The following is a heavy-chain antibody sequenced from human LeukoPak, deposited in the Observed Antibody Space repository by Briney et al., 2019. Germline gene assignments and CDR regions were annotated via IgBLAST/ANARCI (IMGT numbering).Heavy chain of an antibody. CDR3: ARGYFDSSGYPYLGY. CDR2: INSDGSRT. Sequence: PGGSLRLSCAAFGFTFSNFWMHWVRQAPGKGLVWVSRINSDGSRTTHADSVKGRFTISRDNAKDTLYLQMNSLRAEDTAVYYCARGYFDSSGYPYLGYWGQGTLVTVSS. V-gene: IGHV3-74*01. D-gene: IGHD3-22*01. J-gene: IGHJ4*02. CDR1: GFTFSNFW.